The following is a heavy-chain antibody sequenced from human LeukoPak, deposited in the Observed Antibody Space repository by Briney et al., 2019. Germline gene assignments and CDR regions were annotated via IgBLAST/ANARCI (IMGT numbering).Heavy chain of an antibody. D-gene: IGHD5-18*01. V-gene: IGHV3-30*02. CDR3: ARPMGYSYGPVGY. CDR1: GFTFSSYG. CDR2: IRYDGSNK. Sequence: GGSLRLSCAASGFTFSSYGMHWVRQAPGKGLEWVAFIRYDGSNKYYADSVKGRFTISRDNSKNTLYLQMNSLRAEDTAVYYCARPMGYSYGPVGYWGQGALVTVSS. J-gene: IGHJ4*02.